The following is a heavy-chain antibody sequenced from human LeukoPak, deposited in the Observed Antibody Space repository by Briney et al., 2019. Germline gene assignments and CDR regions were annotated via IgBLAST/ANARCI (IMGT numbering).Heavy chain of an antibody. CDR2: IIPIFGTA. V-gene: IGHV1-69*13. J-gene: IGHJ6*03. CDR1: GGTFSSYA. CDR3: ARGPGIAARRIHYYYYMDV. Sequence: SVKVSCKASGGTFSSYAISWVRQAPGQGLEWMGGIIPIFGTANYAQKFQGRVTITADESTSTAYMELSSLRSEDTAVYYCARGPGIAARRIHYYYYMDVWGKGTTVTVSS. D-gene: IGHD6-6*01.